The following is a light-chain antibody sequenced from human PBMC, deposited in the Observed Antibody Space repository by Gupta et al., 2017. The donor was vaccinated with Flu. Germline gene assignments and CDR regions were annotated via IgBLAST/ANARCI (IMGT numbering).Light chain of an antibody. Sequence: DVVMTQSPLCLPVTLGQTAPISCRSSQSLVYSDGNTVLHWFQQRPGQAPRRLIYLVSHRESGVPDRFSGSGSGTEFTLKISRVEAEDVGIYFCMQGAHWPWAFGQGTKVEI. CDR2: LVS. CDR1: QSLVYSDGNTV. V-gene: IGKV2-30*01. J-gene: IGKJ1*01. CDR3: MQGAHWPWA.